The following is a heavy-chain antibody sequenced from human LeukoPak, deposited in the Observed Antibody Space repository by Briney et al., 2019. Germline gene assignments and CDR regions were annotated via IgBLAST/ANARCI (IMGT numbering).Heavy chain of an antibody. J-gene: IGHJ4*02. CDR3: AGQKDPRPIDY. Sequence: ASVKVPCKASGYTFTSYDINWVRQATGQGLEWMGWMNPNSGNTGYAQKFQGRVTMTRDTSISTAYMELSELRSDDTAVYYCAGQKDPRPIDYWGQGTLITVSS. CDR2: MNPNSGNT. V-gene: IGHV1-8*02. CDR1: GYTFTSYD.